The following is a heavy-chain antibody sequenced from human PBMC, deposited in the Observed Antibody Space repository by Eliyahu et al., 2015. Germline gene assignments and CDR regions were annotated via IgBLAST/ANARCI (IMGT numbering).Heavy chain of an antibody. Sequence: QLQLQESGPGLVKPSETLSLTCTVSXGSISSSSYYWGWIRQPPGKGLEWIGSIYYSGSTYYNPSLKSRVTISVDTSKNQFSLKLSSVTAADTAVYYCARWSRSGWYVLDDYWGQGTLVTVSS. J-gene: IGHJ4*02. D-gene: IGHD6-19*01. CDR1: XGSISSSSYY. CDR2: IYYSGST. CDR3: ARWSRSGWYVLDDY. V-gene: IGHV4-39*01.